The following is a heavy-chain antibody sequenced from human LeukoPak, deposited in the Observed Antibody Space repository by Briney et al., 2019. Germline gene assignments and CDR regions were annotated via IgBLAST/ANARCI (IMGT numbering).Heavy chain of an antibody. CDR3: ARGGRYCTTTNCYIGK. J-gene: IGHJ4*02. D-gene: IGHD2-2*02. CDR1: GFIFSNYA. Sequence: GGSLRLSCTASGFIFSNYAMNWVRQAPGKGLEWVSGISGGGGSTYYADSVKGRFTISRDNSENTLYLQMNSLRAEDTAIYHCARGGRYCTTTNCYIGKWGQGTLVTVSS. CDR2: ISGGGGST. V-gene: IGHV3-23*01.